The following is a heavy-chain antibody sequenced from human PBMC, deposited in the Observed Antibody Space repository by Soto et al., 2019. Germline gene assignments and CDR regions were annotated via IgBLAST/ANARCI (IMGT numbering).Heavy chain of an antibody. J-gene: IGHJ4*02. CDR2: ISGSAGST. D-gene: IGHD3-16*01. CDR3: LKGQDGGVEEGLDY. V-gene: IGHV3-23*01. Sequence: EVHLLESGGGLVQPGGSLRLSCAASGLTCKSYAMSWVRQAPGTGLEWVSGISGSAGSTDYADAVKGRSTISRDNSKNTLYLQMNSPRAEDTALYYCLKGQDGGVEEGLDYWGQGTLVTVSS. CDR1: GLTCKSYA.